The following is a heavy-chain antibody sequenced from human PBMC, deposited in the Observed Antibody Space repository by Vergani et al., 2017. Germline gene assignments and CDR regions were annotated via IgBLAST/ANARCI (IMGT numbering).Heavy chain of an antibody. Sequence: EVQLVESGGGIVKPGGSLRLSCAASGFTFSSYSMNWVRQAPGKGLEWVSYISSSSSTIYYADSVKGRFTISRDNAKNSLYLQMNSLRAEDTAVYYCAGRLALLWFGEPYYYGMDVWGQGTTVTVSS. D-gene: IGHD3-10*01. CDR3: AGRLALLWFGEPYYYGMDV. J-gene: IGHJ6*02. CDR2: ISSSSSTI. CDR1: GFTFSSYS. V-gene: IGHV3-48*01.